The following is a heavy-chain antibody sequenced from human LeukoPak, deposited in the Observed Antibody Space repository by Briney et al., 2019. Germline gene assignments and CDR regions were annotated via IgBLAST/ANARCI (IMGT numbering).Heavy chain of an antibody. CDR3: ARDVKPLGVAGRGSFDP. Sequence: ASVKVSCKASGYTFTGYYMHWVRQAPGQGLEWMGWINPNSGGTNYAQKFQGRVTMTRDTSISTAYMELSRLRSDDTAVYYCARDVKPLGVAGRGSFDPWGQGTLVTVSS. J-gene: IGHJ5*02. CDR1: GYTFTGYY. CDR2: INPNSGGT. D-gene: IGHD3-3*01. V-gene: IGHV1-2*02.